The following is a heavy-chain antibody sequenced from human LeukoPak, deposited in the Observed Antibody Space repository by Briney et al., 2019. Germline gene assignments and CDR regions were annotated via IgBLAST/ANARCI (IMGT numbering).Heavy chain of an antibody. Sequence: SETLSLTCAVSGGSFSGYYWSWTRQPPGKGLEWIGEINHSGSSNYNPSLKSRVTISVDTSKNQFSLKLNSMTAADTAVYYCARGREIGYQLPLDYWGQGTLVTVSS. J-gene: IGHJ4*02. CDR3: ARGREIGYQLPLDY. D-gene: IGHD2-2*01. CDR2: INHSGSS. CDR1: GGSFSGYY. V-gene: IGHV4-34*01.